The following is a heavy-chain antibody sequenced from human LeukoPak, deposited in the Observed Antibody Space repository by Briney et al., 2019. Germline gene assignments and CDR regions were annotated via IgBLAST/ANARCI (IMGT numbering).Heavy chain of an antibody. CDR1: GGSISSSSYY. Sequence: SETLSLTCTVSGGSISSSSYYWGWIRQPPGKGLEWIGSIYYSGSTYYNPSLKSRVTISVDTSKNQFSLKLSSVTAADTAVYYCARGKKWGYSYGLGWFDPWGQGTLVTVSS. J-gene: IGHJ5*02. V-gene: IGHV4-39*01. CDR3: ARGKKWGYSYGLGWFDP. D-gene: IGHD5-18*01. CDR2: IYYSGST.